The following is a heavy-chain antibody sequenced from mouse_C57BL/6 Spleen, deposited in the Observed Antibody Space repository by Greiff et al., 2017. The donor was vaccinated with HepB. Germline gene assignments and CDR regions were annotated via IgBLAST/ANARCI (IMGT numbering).Heavy chain of an antibody. D-gene: IGHD3-1*01. Sequence: VQLQQSGPELVKPGASVKISCKASGYTFTDYYMNWVTQSHGKSLVWIGDINPNNGGTSYNQKFKGKAKLTVDKSSSTAYMELRSLTSEDSAVYYCARGLSHGYYYALDWWSKGTSVTVSS. J-gene: IGHJ4*01. V-gene: IGHV1-26*01. CDR1: GYTFTDYY. CDR3: ARGLSHGYYYALDW. CDR2: INPNNGGT.